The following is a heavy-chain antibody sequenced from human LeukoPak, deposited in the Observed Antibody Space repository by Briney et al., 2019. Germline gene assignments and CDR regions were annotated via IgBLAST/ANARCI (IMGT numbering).Heavy chain of an antibody. J-gene: IGHJ4*02. V-gene: IGHV5-10-1*01. Sequence: GESLKISCKGSGYSFASNWISWVRQMPGKGLEWMGRVDPSDSYTNYSPSFQGHVTISPDKSISTAFLQWSSLKASDSAMYFCARHGTRGFDYWGQGTLVTVSS. D-gene: IGHD6-13*01. CDR3: ARHGTRGFDY. CDR2: VDPSDSYT. CDR1: GYSFASNW.